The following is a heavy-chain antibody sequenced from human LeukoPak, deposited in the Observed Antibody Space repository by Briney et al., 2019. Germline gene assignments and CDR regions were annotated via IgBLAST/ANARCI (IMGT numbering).Heavy chain of an antibody. CDR2: ISSSSSYI. CDR1: GFTFSSYS. V-gene: IGHV3-21*01. J-gene: IGHJ3*02. CDR3: AIEGDYYDSSGYRLDAFDI. Sequence: GGSLRLSCAASGFTFSSYSMNWVRQAPGKGREWASSISSSSSYIYYADSVKGRFTISRDNAKNSLYLQMNSLRAEDTAVYYCAIEGDYYDSSGYRLDAFDIWGQGTMVTVSP. D-gene: IGHD3-22*01.